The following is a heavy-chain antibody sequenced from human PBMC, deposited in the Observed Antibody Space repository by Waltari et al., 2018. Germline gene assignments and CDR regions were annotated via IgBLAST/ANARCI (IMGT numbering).Heavy chain of an antibody. CDR1: GYTFTDYY. CDR2: LEPEEGET. J-gene: IGHJ3*02. D-gene: IGHD2-15*01. CDR3: APEPPGSGFQI. Sequence: EVQLVQSGAEVKKPGATVKISCKVSGYTFTDYYMHWVQQAPGKGLEWMGLLEPEEGETIYAENVQGRVTITADTATDTAYMELSSLRSEDTAVYYCAPEPPGSGFQIWGQGTMVTVSS. V-gene: IGHV1-69-2*01.